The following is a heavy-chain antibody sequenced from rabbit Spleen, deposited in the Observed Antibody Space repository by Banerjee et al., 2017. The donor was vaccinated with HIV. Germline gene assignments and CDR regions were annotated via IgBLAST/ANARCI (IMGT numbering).Heavy chain of an antibody. CDR2: IYTGSSGST. D-gene: IGHD1-1*01. CDR1: GFSFSSRYY. CDR3: AREPGRSGSL. Sequence: QEQLEESGGDLVKPGASLTLTCTASGFSFSSRYYMCWVRQAPGKGLEWIACIYTGSSGSTYYASWAKGRFTISTTSSTVDLKMTSLTAADTAAYFCAREPGRSGSLWGQGTLVTVS. J-gene: IGHJ3*01. V-gene: IGHV1S45*01.